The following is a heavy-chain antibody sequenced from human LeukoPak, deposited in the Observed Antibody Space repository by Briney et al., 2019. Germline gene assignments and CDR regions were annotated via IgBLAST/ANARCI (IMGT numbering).Heavy chain of an antibody. CDR3: ARVSGYSSGWSGDYYMDV. CDR1: GYTFTGYY. Sequence: ASVKVSCKASGYTFTGYYMHWVRQAPGQGLEWMGWINPNSGGTNYAQKFQGGVTMTRDTSISTAYMELSRLRSDDTAVYYCARVSGYSSGWSGDYYMDVWGKGTTVTVSS. D-gene: IGHD6-19*01. J-gene: IGHJ6*03. V-gene: IGHV1-2*02. CDR2: INPNSGGT.